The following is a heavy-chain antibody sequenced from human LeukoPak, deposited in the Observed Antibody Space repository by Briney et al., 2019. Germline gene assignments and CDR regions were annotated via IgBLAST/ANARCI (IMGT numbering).Heavy chain of an antibody. CDR2: ISGISGSTT. J-gene: IGHJ6*02. Sequence: GGSLRLSCAASGFNFADHAMRWVRQAPGKGLEWVSAISGISGSTTIYADSVKGRFAVSRDNSRNTLFLQMNSLRAEDTAVYYCAKNYASGRGVPYAMDVWGQGTTVTVAS. V-gene: IGHV3-23*01. D-gene: IGHD3-10*01. CDR3: AKNYASGRGVPYAMDV. CDR1: GFNFADHA.